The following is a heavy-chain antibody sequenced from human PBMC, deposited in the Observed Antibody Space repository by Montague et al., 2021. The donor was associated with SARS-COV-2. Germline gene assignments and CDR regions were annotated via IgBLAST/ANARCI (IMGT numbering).Heavy chain of an antibody. CDR1: GGSTNNFY. J-gene: IGHJ5*02. V-gene: IGHV4-59*01. Sequence: SETLSLTCTVSGGSTNNFYWSWIRQSPGKGLEWIGYIYYSGGTDYNPSLKSRVTISIDTSKNQFSLNLTSVTAADTGVYYCARTSLAPASCRFDPWGQGTLVTVSS. CDR2: IYYSGGT. D-gene: IGHD3-16*02. CDR3: ARTSLAPASCRFDP.